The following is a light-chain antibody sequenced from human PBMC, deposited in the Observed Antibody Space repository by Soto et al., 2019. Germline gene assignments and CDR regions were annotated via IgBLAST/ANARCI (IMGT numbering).Light chain of an antibody. CDR1: SSNIGAGYD. Sequence: QSALTQPPSVSGAPGQRVTISCTGSSSNIGAGYDVHWYQQLPGTVPKLLIYDYNKRPSGVPDRFSGSNSGTSASLAITGLQAEDEADYYCQSYDSSLSVIFGGGTKLTVL. V-gene: IGLV1-40*01. CDR2: DYN. CDR3: QSYDSSLSVI. J-gene: IGLJ2*01.